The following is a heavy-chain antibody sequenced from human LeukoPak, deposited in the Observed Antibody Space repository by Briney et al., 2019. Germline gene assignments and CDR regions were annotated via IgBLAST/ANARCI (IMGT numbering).Heavy chain of an antibody. V-gene: IGHV3-11*01. J-gene: IGHJ3*02. CDR1: GFTFSDYY. CDR3: ASWVDTAMDDAFDI. Sequence: PGGSLRLSCAASGFTFSDYYMSWIRQAPGKGLEWVSYISSSGSTIYYADSVKGRFTISRDNAKNSLYLQMNSLRAEDTAVYYCASWVDTAMDDAFDIWGQGTMVTVSS. CDR2: ISSSGSTI. D-gene: IGHD5-18*01.